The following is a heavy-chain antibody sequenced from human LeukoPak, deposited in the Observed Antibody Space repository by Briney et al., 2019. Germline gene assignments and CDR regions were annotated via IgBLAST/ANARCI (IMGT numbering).Heavy chain of an antibody. Sequence: GGSLRLSCAASGFTFSSYAMSWVRQAPGKGLEWVSAISGSGGSTYYADSVKGRFTISRDNSKNTLYLQMNSLRAEDTAVYYCAKDYYGSGSYYKLPNPDAFDIWGQGTMVTVSS. CDR1: GFTFSSYA. V-gene: IGHV3-23*01. CDR2: ISGSGGST. CDR3: AKDYYGSGSYYKLPNPDAFDI. D-gene: IGHD3-10*01. J-gene: IGHJ3*02.